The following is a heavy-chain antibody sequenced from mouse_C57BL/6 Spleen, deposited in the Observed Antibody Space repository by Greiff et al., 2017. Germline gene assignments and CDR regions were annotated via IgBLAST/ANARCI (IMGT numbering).Heavy chain of an antibody. J-gene: IGHJ4*01. CDR1: GFSLTSYG. Sequence: VKLVESGPGLVQPSQSLSITCTVSGFSLTSYGVHWVRQSPGKGLEWLGVIWRGGSTDYNAAFMSRLSITKDNSKSQVFFKMNSLQADDTAIYYCAKNRNYYGSSYAMDYWGQGTSVTVSS. CDR2: IWRGGST. D-gene: IGHD1-1*01. CDR3: AKNRNYYGSSYAMDY. V-gene: IGHV2-5*01.